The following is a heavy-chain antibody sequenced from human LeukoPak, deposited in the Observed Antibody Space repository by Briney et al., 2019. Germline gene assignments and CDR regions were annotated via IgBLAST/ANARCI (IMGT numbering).Heavy chain of an antibody. CDR1: GYTFTSYG. V-gene: IGHV1-18*01. Sequence: ASVKVSCKASGYTFTSYGISWVRQAPGQGLEWMGWISAYNGNTNYAQKLQGRVTMTTDTSTSTAYMELRSLRSDDTAVYYCARETKTDYYGSGRYVRGSNWFDPWGQGTLVTVSS. CDR3: ARETKTDYYGSGRYVRGSNWFDP. D-gene: IGHD3-10*01. J-gene: IGHJ5*02. CDR2: ISAYNGNT.